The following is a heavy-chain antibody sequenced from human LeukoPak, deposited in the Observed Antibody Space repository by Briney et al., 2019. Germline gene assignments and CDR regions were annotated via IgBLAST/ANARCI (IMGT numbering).Heavy chain of an antibody. CDR2: IRYDGTNK. V-gene: IGHV3-30*02. CDR3: AKEKSSGWHDAFDI. CDR1: GFIFSSYG. Sequence: GGSLRLSCAASGFIFSSYGTHWVRQAPGKGLEWVAFIRYDGTNKYYADSVKGRFTISRDDSKNTLYLQMSSLRAEDTAVYYCAKEKSSGWHDAFDIGGQGTTVTVSS. J-gene: IGHJ3*02. D-gene: IGHD6-19*01.